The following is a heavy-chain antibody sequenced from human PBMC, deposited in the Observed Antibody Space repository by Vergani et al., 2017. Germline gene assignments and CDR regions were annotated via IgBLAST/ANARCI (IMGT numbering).Heavy chain of an antibody. V-gene: IGHV3-21*02. Sequence: EVQLVESGGGLVKPGGSLRLSCAASGFSFSSYSMNWVRQAPGKGLEWVASISGSSSYAFYRDSVEGRFTITRDNAKKSVYLQMNSLRAEDTAVYYCARDRGCATISCYFSGAFDYWGLGTLVSVSS. D-gene: IGHD2-2*01. J-gene: IGHJ4*02. CDR3: ARDRGCATISCYFSGAFDY. CDR2: ISGSSSYA. CDR1: GFSFSSYS.